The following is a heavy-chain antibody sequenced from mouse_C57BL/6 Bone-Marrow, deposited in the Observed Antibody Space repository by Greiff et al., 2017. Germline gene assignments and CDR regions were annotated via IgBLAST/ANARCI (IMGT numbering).Heavy chain of an antibody. CDR2: INPNNGGT. Sequence: VQLQQSGPELVKPGASVKISCKASGYTFTDYYMNWVKQSHGKSLEWIGDINPNNGGTSYNQKFKGKATLTVDKSSSTAYMELRSLTSEDSAVYYCARAVDSPYYFDYWGQGTTLTVSS. V-gene: IGHV1-26*01. CDR1: GYTFTDYY. CDR3: ARAVDSPYYFDY. D-gene: IGHD3-2*01. J-gene: IGHJ2*01.